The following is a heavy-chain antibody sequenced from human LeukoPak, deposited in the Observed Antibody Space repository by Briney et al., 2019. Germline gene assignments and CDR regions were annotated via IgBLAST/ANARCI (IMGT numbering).Heavy chain of an antibody. CDR1: GGSFSGYY. V-gene: IGHV4-59*10. Sequence: SETLSLTCAVYGGSFSGYYWSWLRQPAGKGLEWIGRIYTSGSTNYNPSLKSRVTISVDTSKNQFSLKLSSVTAADTAVYFCARGRVSSSTWYSTYYYYFYMDVWGKGTTVTVSS. J-gene: IGHJ6*03. CDR3: ARGRVSSSTWYSTYYYYFYMDV. CDR2: IYTSGST. D-gene: IGHD1-1*01.